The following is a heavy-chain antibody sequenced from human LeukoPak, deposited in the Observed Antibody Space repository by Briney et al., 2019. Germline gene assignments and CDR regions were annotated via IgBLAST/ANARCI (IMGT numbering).Heavy chain of an antibody. Sequence: SETLSLTCTVSGGSISSGGYYWSWIRQHPGKGPEWIGYIYYSGSTYYNPSLKSRVTISVDTSKNQFSLKLSSVTAADTAVYYCARGPAAMEYYDFWSGYEYYFDYWGQGTLVTVSS. CDR3: ARGPAAMEYYDFWSGYEYYFDY. D-gene: IGHD3-3*01. CDR1: GGSISSGGYY. CDR2: IYYSGST. V-gene: IGHV4-31*03. J-gene: IGHJ4*02.